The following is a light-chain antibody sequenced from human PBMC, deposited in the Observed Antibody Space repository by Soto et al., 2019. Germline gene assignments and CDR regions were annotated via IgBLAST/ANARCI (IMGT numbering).Light chain of an antibody. CDR3: QVWDTSRDHQV. J-gene: IGLJ3*02. V-gene: IGLV3-21*04. Sequence: SYELTQPPSVSVAPGKTARITCGGDNIGSESVNWYQQRPGQAPVLVIYYDSDRPSGIPERFSGSNSGNTATLTISRVEAGDEDDYYCQVWDTSRDHQVFGGGTKVTVL. CDR1: NIGSES. CDR2: YDS.